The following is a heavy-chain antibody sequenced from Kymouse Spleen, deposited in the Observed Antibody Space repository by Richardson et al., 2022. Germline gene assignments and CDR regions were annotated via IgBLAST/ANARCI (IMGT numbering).Heavy chain of an antibody. D-gene: IGHD6-19*01. J-gene: IGHJ4*02. CDR1: GFTFDDYA. Sequence: EVQLVESGGGLVQPGRSLRLSCAASGFTFDDYAMHWVRQAPGKGLEWVSGISWNSGSIGYADSVKGRFTISRDNAKNSLYLQMNSLRAEDTALYYCAKDPSGIAVAGLVVLL*LLGPGNPGHRLL. CDR2: ISWNSGSI. V-gene: IGHV3-9*01. CDR3: AKDPSGIAVAGLVVLL*L.